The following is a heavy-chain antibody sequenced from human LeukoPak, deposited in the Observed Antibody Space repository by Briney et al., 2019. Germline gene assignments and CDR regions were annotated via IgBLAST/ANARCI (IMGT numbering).Heavy chain of an antibody. CDR1: GYTFTGYY. D-gene: IGHD6-13*01. CDR2: INPNSGNT. V-gene: IGHV1-2*02. Sequence: ASVKVSCKASGYTFTGYYMHWVRQAPGQGLEWMGWINPNSGNTNYAQKFQGRVTLTTDTSTSTAYMELRSLRSDDTAMYYCTVRSSIWSQGTLVTVSS. CDR3: TVRSSI. J-gene: IGHJ4*02.